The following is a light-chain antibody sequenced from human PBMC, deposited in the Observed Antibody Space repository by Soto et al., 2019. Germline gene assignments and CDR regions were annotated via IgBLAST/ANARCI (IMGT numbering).Light chain of an antibody. J-gene: IGKJ4*01. CDR3: LQCNNRPT. Sequence: DIQMTQSPSSLSASVGDRVTITCQASQDISNYLNWYQHKPGKAPKILIYDASTLETGVPSRFSESGSGTDLAGTIRRLKPEASETYYCLQCNNRPTFGGGTKVDIK. V-gene: IGKV1-33*01. CDR1: QDISNY. CDR2: DAS.